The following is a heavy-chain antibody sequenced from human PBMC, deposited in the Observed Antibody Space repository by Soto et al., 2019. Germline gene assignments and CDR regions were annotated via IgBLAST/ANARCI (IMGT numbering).Heavy chain of an antibody. CDR2: IWYDGSNK. CDR1: GFTFSSYG. D-gene: IGHD6-13*01. J-gene: IGHJ5*02. CDR3: AAAGIGFHP. V-gene: IGHV3-33*01. Sequence: GGSLRLSCAASGFTFSSYGMHWVRQAPGKGLEWVAVIWYDGSNKYYADSVKGRFTISRDNSKNTLYLQMNSLRAEDTAVYYCAAAGIGFHPWGQGTRVTVSS.